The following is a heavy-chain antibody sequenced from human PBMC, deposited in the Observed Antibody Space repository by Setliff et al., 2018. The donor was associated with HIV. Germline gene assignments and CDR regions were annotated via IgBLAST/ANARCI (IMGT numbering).Heavy chain of an antibody. CDR2: IYYSGNT. Sequence: SETLSLTCTVSNDSINYQYWAWIQQPPGKGLEWIGSIYYSGNTNYNPSLKSRVTISIDTSKSQFSLKLTSVSAADTAMYYCARGRRRSSTPYYFDYWGQGTLVTVSS. V-gene: IGHV4-59*11. CDR3: ARGRRRSSTPYYFDY. J-gene: IGHJ4*02. CDR1: NDSINYQY.